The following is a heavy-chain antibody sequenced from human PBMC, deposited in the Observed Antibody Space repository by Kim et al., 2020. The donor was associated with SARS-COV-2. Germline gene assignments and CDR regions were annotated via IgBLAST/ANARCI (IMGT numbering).Heavy chain of an antibody. CDR3: AKGPQAQVYWGAMAV. CDR1: GFDFDTFA. D-gene: IGHD3-16*01. CDR2: ITAHNVVM. J-gene: IGHJ6*02. Sequence: GGSLRLSCEGSGFDFDTFAITWVRQAPGKGLEWVSRITAHNVVMYYASSVKGRFTASRDSSKAYLQMEGLRGEDTAIYYCAKGPQAQVYWGAMAVWGPG. V-gene: IGHV3-23*01.